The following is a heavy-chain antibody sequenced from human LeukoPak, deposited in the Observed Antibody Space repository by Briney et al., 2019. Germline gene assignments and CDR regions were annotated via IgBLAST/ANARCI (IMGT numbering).Heavy chain of an antibody. J-gene: IGHJ4*02. D-gene: IGHD5-12*01. V-gene: IGHV3-43*02. CDR3: AKDGYGIYDY. CDR1: GFTFDGYA. Sequence: GGSLRLSSAASGFTFDGYAMHWVRQAPGKGLEWVSLISGDGGDTYYADSVKGRFTISRDNSKNSLFLQMNSLRTEDTALYYCAKDGYGIYDYWGQGTLVTVSS. CDR2: ISGDGGDT.